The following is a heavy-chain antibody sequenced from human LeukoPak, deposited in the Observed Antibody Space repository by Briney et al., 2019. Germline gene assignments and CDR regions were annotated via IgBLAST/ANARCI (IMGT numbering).Heavy chain of an antibody. D-gene: IGHD1-26*01. CDR3: ARISGSSKKYFQH. CDR2: IEQDGSEK. Sequence: GGSLRLSCAASGFTFSSYAMSWVRQAPGKGLEWVANIEQDGSEKYYVDSVKGRFTISRDNANNSVYLQMNSLRAEDTALYYCARISGSSKKYFQHWGQGTLATVSS. J-gene: IGHJ1*01. CDR1: GFTFSSYA. V-gene: IGHV3-7*01.